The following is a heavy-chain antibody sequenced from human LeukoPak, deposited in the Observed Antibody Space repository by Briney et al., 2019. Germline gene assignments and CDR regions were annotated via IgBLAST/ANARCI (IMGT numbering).Heavy chain of an antibody. D-gene: IGHD1-1*01. Sequence: ASVKVSCKAYGYTFTGYYMHWVLQAPGQGLEWMGWINPNSGGTNFAQKFQGRVTMISDTSISTAYLELTRLRSDDTAIYYCARANYPGALPLDYWGQGALVTVSS. V-gene: IGHV1-2*02. CDR3: ARANYPGALPLDY. J-gene: IGHJ4*02. CDR2: INPNSGGT. CDR1: GYTFTGYY.